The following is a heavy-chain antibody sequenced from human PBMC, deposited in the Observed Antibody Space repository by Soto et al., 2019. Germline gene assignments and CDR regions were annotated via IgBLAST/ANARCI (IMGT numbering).Heavy chain of an antibody. V-gene: IGHV5-10-1*01. J-gene: IGHJ3*02. D-gene: IGHD1-1*01. Sequence: PGGSLKLSCNGSGYNFTNYWINWVRQMPGQGLESMGKIDPSDSYTIYSPSFQVHVTISADKSITTAYLQWSRLKASDTAMYYCGKQDMGTIGNAFYIWGQGTMVTVSS. CDR3: GKQDMGTIGNAFYI. CDR2: IDPSDSYT. CDR1: GYNFTNYW.